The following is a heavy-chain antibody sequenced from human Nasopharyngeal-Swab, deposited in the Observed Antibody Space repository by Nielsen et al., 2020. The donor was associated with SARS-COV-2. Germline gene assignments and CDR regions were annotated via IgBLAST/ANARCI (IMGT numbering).Heavy chain of an antibody. CDR1: GFTFTSSA. Sequence: SCKASGFTFTSSAMHWVRQAPGKGLEWVSLISGDGGSTYYTDSVKGRFTISRDNSKNSLYLQMNSLRTEDTALYYCAKDISSSGYYGMDVWGQGTTVTVSS. CDR2: ISGDGGST. CDR3: AKDISSSGYYGMDV. J-gene: IGHJ6*02. D-gene: IGHD6-6*01. V-gene: IGHV3-43*02.